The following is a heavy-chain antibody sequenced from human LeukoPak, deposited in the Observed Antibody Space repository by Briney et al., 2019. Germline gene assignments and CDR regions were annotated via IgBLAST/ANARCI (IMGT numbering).Heavy chain of an antibody. J-gene: IGHJ5*02. D-gene: IGHD3-3*01. CDR3: AREGYDFWSGSNWFDP. V-gene: IGHV4-61*02. CDR2: IYTSGST. CDR1: GGSISSGSYY. Sequence: SQTLSLTCTVSGGSISSGSYYWSWIRQPAGKGLEWIGRIYTSGSTNYNPSLKSRVTISVDTSKNQFSLKLSSVTAADTAVYYCAREGYDFWSGSNWFDPWGQGTLVTVSS.